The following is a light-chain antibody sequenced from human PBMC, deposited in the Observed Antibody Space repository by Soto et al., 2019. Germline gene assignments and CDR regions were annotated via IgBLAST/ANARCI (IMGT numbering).Light chain of an antibody. CDR3: QQDYNFPHT. J-gene: IGKJ1*01. CDR1: QDIRND. V-gene: IGKV1-6*01. Sequence: IQVAQSPPSLSASVGDRVTISCRASQDIRNDLGWYQQKPGRAPKLLIYGASNLQSGVPTRFSGSWSGTDFTITISSLQPEDFANYYCQQDYNFPHTFGQGTKVEIK. CDR2: GAS.